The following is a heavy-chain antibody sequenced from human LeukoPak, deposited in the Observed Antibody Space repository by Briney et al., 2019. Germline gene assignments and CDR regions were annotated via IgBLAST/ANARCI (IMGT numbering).Heavy chain of an antibody. D-gene: IGHD4-17*01. CDR2: IHSSGST. J-gene: IGHJ2*01. V-gene: IGHV4-39*02. Sequence: PSETLSLTCTVSGDSISSRSYYWAWPRHAPVKGLEWIGCIHSSGSTYYNPSLKSRLTLSVDTSKNLFALRLISVTAADTAVYYCANSLGGDYGWFGGQFGLWGRGTLVTVSS. CDR3: ANSLGGDYGWFGGQFGL. CDR1: GDSISSRSYY.